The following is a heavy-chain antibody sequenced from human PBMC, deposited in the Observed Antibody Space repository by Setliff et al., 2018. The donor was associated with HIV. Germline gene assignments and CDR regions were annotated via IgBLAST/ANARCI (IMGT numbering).Heavy chain of an antibody. CDR2: IGTYSGNT. D-gene: IGHD4-17*01. CDR3: ARAEFVLRPTHFDY. CDR1: GYNFTNYG. V-gene: IGHV1-18*01. J-gene: IGHJ4*02. Sequence: ASVKVSCKASGYNFTNYGIGWVRQAPGQGLEYLGWIGTYSGNTDYAQKLQGRVTMTTDTSTRTAYMELRSLKSDDTAVYYCARAEFVLRPTHFDYWGQGTLVTVSS.